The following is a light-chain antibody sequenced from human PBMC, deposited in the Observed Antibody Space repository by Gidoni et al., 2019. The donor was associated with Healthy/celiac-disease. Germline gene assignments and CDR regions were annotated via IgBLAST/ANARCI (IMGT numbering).Light chain of an antibody. J-gene: IGKJ2*01. CDR1: QSISSY. CDR3: QQSYSTPRYT. Sequence: DIQMTQSPSSLSASVGDRVTITCRASQSISSYLNWYQQKPGKAPKLLIHAASSWQSGVPSRFSGSGSGTDITLTISSLQPEDVATYYCQQSYSTPRYTFGQGTKLEIK. CDR2: AAS. V-gene: IGKV1-39*01.